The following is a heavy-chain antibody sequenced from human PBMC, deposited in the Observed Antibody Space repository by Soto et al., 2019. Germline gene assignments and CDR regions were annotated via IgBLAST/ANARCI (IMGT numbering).Heavy chain of an antibody. Sequence: GSLRLSCTASGFTFGDYAMSWFRQAPGKGLEWVGFIRSKAYGGTTEYAASVKGRFTISRDDSKSIAYLQMNSLKTEDTAVYYCTRVVVPAATYYYYYYVLDVWGQGTTVTVSS. CDR2: IRSKAYGGTT. D-gene: IGHD2-2*01. J-gene: IGHJ6*02. CDR1: GFTFGDYA. CDR3: TRVVVPAATYYYYYYVLDV. V-gene: IGHV3-49*03.